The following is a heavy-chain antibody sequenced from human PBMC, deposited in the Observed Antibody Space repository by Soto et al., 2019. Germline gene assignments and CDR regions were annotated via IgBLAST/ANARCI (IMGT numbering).Heavy chain of an antibody. V-gene: IGHV4-30-4*01. CDR1: GGSISSGDYY. Sequence: SETLSLTCTVSGGSISSGDYYWSWIRQPPGKGLEWIGYIYYSGSTYYNPSLKSRVTISVDTSKNQFSLKLSSVTAADTAVYYCARARVEVPAAMLLYTWFDPWGQGTLVTVSS. J-gene: IGHJ5*02. CDR2: IYYSGST. D-gene: IGHD2-2*01. CDR3: ARARVEVPAAMLLYTWFDP.